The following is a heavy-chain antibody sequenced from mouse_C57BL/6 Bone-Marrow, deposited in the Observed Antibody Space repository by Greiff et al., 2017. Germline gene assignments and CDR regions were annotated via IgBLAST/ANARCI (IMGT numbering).Heavy chain of an antibody. CDR3: ARESLVVLRCYFDV. V-gene: IGHV1-85*01. D-gene: IGHD1-1*01. Sequence: QVQLKESGPELVKPGASVKLSCKASGYTFTSYDINWVKQRPGQGLEWIGWIYPRDGSTKYNEKFKGEATLTVDTSSSTAYMELHSLTSEDAAVYFCARESLVVLRCYFDVWGTGTTVTVSS. CDR1: GYTFTSYD. J-gene: IGHJ1*03. CDR2: IYPRDGST.